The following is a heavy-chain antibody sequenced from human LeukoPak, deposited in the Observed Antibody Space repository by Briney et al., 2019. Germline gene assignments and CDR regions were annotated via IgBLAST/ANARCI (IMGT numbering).Heavy chain of an antibody. CDR2: IYTSGST. CDR3: ARARDHTTYYDILAGFDY. J-gene: IGHJ4*02. Sequence: SETLSLTCTVSGGSISSGSYYWSWIRQPAGKGLEWIGRIYTSGSTNYNPSLKSRVTMSVDTSKNRFSLKLSSVTAADTAVYYCARARDHTTYYDILAGFDYWGQGTLVTVSS. D-gene: IGHD3-9*01. CDR1: GGSISSGSYY. V-gene: IGHV4-61*02.